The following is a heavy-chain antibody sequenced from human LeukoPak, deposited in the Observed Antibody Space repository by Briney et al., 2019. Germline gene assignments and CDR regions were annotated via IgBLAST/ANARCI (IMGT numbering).Heavy chain of an antibody. D-gene: IGHD3-16*01. CDR2: INHSGST. V-gene: IGHV4-34*01. CDR1: GGSFSGYY. CDR3: ASGRGSYFYYYGMDV. J-gene: IGHJ6*02. Sequence: ASETLSLTCAVYGGSFSGYYWSWIRQPPGKGLEWIGEINHSGSTNYNPSLKSRVTISVDTSKNQFSLKLSSVTAEDTAVYYCASGRGSYFYYYGMDVWGQGTTVTVSS.